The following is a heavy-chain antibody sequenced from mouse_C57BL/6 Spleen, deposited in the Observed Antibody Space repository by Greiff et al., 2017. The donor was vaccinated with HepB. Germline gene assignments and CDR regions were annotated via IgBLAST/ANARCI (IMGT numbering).Heavy chain of an antibody. V-gene: IGHV1-55*01. D-gene: IGHD2-1*01. CDR1: GYTFTSYW. Sequence: VQLQQPGAELVKPGASVKMSCKASGYTFTSYWITWVKQRPGQGLEWIGDIYPGSGSTNYNEKFKSKATLTVDTSSSTAYMQLSSLTSEDSAVYYGARGGNSYLAWFAYWGQGTLVTVSA. J-gene: IGHJ3*01. CDR3: ARGGNSYLAWFAY. CDR2: IYPGSGST.